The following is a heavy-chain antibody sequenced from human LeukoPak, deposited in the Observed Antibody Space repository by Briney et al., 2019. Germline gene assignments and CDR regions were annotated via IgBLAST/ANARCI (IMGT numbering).Heavy chain of an antibody. CDR1: SASVSSGGSY. CDR2: VYYGGGT. J-gene: IGHJ4*02. CDR3: ARGRYDGPFDY. D-gene: IGHD3-3*01. V-gene: IGHV4-31*03. Sequence: PSQTLSLTCSVSSASVSSGGSYWSWIRQHPGRGLEWIGYVYYGGGTYYNPSLKSRVFISLDTSKNQFFLNLSSVTAADTAVYYCARGRYDGPFDYWGQGTLVTVSS.